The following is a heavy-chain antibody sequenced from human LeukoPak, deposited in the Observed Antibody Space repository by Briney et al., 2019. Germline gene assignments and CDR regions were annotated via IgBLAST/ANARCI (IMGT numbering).Heavy chain of an antibody. V-gene: IGHV4-39*01. D-gene: IGHD3-16*01. CDR3: ARHMRGTQH. CDR2: IYYRGNT. Sequence: SETLSLTCTLSGRSISSSSYYWGWIRQPPGKGLEWFGSIYYRGNTYYNPSLTSRVTISVDTSKNPFSLKMSSVTAADTAIYYCARHMRGTQHWGQGTLVTVSS. J-gene: IGHJ4*02. CDR1: GRSISSSSYY.